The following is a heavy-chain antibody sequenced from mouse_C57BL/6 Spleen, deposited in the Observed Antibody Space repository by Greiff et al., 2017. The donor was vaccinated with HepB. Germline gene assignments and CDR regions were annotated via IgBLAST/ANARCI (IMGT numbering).Heavy chain of an antibody. J-gene: IGHJ4*01. Sequence: QVQLQQPGAELVRPGTSVKLSCKASGYTFTSYWMHWVKQRPGQGLEWIGVIDPSDSYTNYNQKFKGKATLTVDTSSSTAYMQHISLTSEDYAVYYCARRRLRQEDYYAMDYWGKGTSVTVSS. CDR3: ARRRLRQEDYYAMDY. CDR1: GYTFTSYW. D-gene: IGHD2-4*01. V-gene: IGHV1-59*01. CDR2: IDPSDSYT.